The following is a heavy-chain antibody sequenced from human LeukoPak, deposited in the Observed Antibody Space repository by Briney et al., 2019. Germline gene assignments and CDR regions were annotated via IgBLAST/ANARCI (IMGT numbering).Heavy chain of an antibody. CDR3: ARDSVDGSGTYYNDSPDY. CDR1: GYTFSSYG. V-gene: IGHV1-18*01. J-gene: IGHJ4*02. CDR2: ISAYNGNT. Sequence: ASVNVSCKASGYTFSSYGISWVRQAPGQGLEWMGWISAYNGNTDYAQNLRGRLIMTTDTSTSTAYMELRSLRSDDTAVYYCARDSVDGSGTYYNDSPDYWGQGTLVTVSS. D-gene: IGHD3-10*01.